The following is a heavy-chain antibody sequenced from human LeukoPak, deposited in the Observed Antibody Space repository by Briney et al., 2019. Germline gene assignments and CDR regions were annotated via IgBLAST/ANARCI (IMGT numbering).Heavy chain of an antibody. J-gene: IGHJ4*02. V-gene: IGHV3-74*01. D-gene: IGHD6-19*01. CDR3: ARVGYSSGWSFDY. CDR1: RFTFSSYW. CDR2: INSDGSST. Sequence: GGSLRLSCAASRFTFSSYWMHWVRQAPGKGLVWVSRINSDGSSTSYADSVKGRFTISRDNAKKTLYLQMNSLRAEDTAVYYCARVGYSSGWSFDYWGQGTVDTVSS.